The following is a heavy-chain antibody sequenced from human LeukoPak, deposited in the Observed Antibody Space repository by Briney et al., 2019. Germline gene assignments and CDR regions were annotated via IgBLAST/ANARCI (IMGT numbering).Heavy chain of an antibody. D-gene: IGHD2-2*01. CDR2: ISGSGGST. CDR1: GFTFSSYA. J-gene: IGHJ4*02. Sequence: GGSLRLSCAASGFTFSSYAMHWVRQAPGKGLEWVSAISGSGGSTYYADSVKGRFTISRDNSKNTLYLQMNSLRAEDTAVYYCAKRPGGAYCSSTSCYGYFDYWGQGTLVTVSS. V-gene: IGHV3-23*01. CDR3: AKRPGGAYCSSTSCYGYFDY.